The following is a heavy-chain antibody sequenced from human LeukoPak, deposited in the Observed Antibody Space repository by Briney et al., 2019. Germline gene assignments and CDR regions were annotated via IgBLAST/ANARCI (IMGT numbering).Heavy chain of an antibody. Sequence: GGSLRLSCTASGFTFGDYAMSWARQAPGKGLEWVGFIRSKAYGGTTEYAASVKGRFAISRDDSKSFAYLQMNSLKTEDTAVYYCTRDPRGSYGPDAFDIWGQGTMVTVSS. D-gene: IGHD1-26*01. V-gene: IGHV3-49*04. CDR1: GFTFGDYA. J-gene: IGHJ3*02. CDR3: TRDPRGSYGPDAFDI. CDR2: IRSKAYGGTT.